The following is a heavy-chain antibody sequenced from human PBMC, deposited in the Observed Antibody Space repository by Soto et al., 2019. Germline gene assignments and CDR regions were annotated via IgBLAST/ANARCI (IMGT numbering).Heavy chain of an antibody. CDR1: GGTFSSYA. CDR3: ARGRDIVVVVAATRFDY. D-gene: IGHD2-15*01. V-gene: IGHV1-69*13. CDR2: IIPIFGTA. Sequence: SVKVSCKASGGTFSSYAISWVRQAPGQGLEWMGGIIPIFGTANYAQKFQGRVTITADESTSTAYMELSSLRSEDTAVYYCARGRDIVVVVAATRFDYWGQGTLVTVSS. J-gene: IGHJ4*02.